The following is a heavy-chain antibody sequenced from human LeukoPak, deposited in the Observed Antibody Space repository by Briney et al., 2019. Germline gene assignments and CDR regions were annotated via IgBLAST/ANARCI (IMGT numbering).Heavy chain of an antibody. CDR1: GFTVSSNY. J-gene: IGHJ6*03. Sequence: PGGSLRLSCAASGFTVSSNYMSWVRQAPGKGLEWIGSIYYSGSTYCNPSLKSRVTISVDTSKNQFSLKLSSVTAADTAVYYCARDLVSYGDYENYYYYMDVWGKGTTVTVSS. D-gene: IGHD4-17*01. V-gene: IGHV4-59*02. CDR2: IYYSGST. CDR3: ARDLVSYGDYENYYYYMDV.